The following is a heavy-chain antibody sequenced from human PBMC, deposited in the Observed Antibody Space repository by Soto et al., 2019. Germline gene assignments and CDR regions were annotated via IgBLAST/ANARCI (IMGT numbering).Heavy chain of an antibody. V-gene: IGHV3-11*01. D-gene: IGHD3-10*01. CDR1: GFDFSDYY. CDR3: ARNIRGYGMDV. CDR2: ISDSGSPL. J-gene: IGHJ6*02. Sequence: GGSLRLSCAASGFDFSDYYMSWSRLAPGKGLEWISYISDSGSPLYYADSVKGRFSISRDNARKSVYLQMNNLRADDTALYFCARNIRGYGMDVWGQGTTVTVSS.